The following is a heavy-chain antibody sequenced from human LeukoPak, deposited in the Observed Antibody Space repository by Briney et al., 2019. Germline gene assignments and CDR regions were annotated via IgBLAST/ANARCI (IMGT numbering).Heavy chain of an antibody. J-gene: IGHJ5*02. V-gene: IGHV4-34*01. CDR2: INHSGST. CDR3: ARGVTEYNWFDP. Sequence: SETLSLTCAVSGGSISSGGYYWSWIRQPPGKGLEWIGEINHSGSTNYNPSLKSRVTISVDTSKNQFSLKLSSVTAADTAVYYCARGVTEYNWFDPWGQGTLVTVSS. D-gene: IGHD2-21*02. CDR1: GGSISSGGYY.